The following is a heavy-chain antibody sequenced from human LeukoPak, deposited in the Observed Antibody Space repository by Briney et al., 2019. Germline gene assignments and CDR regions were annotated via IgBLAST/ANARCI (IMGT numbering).Heavy chain of an antibody. CDR1: GGSFSGYY. V-gene: IGHV4-34*01. CDR3: ARALYYYGMDV. Sequence: SETLSLTCAVYGGSFSGYYWSWIRQPPGKGLEWIGEINHSGSTNYNPSLKSRVTISVDTSKNQFSVKLSSVTAADTAVYYCARALYYYGMDVWGKGTTVTVSS. CDR2: INHSGST. J-gene: IGHJ6*04.